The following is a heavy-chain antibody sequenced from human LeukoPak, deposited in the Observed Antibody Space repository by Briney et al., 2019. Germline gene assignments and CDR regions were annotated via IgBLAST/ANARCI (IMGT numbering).Heavy chain of an antibody. D-gene: IGHD2-15*01. V-gene: IGHV3-48*03. J-gene: IGHJ4*02. Sequence: GGSLRLSCAASGFTFSSYEMNWVRQAPGKGLEWVSYISSSGSTIYYADSVKGRLTISRDNAKNSLYLQVNSLRAEDTAVYYCARDPGSEVVVAAPYWGQGTLVTVSS. CDR1: GFTFSSYE. CDR3: ARDPGSEVVVAAPY. CDR2: ISSSGSTI.